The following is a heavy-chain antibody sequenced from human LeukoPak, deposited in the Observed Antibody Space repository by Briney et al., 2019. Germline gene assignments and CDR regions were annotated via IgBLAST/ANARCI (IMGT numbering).Heavy chain of an antibody. J-gene: IGHJ4*02. D-gene: IGHD2-2*01. Sequence: SETLSLTCAVYGGSFSGYYRSWIRQPPGKGLEWIGEINHSGSTNYNPSLKSRVTISVDTSKNQFSLKLSSVTAADTAVYYCARGYCSSTSCYRRRGKNFDYWGQGTLVTVSS. V-gene: IGHV4-34*01. CDR2: INHSGST. CDR3: ARGYCSSTSCYRRRGKNFDY. CDR1: GGSFSGYY.